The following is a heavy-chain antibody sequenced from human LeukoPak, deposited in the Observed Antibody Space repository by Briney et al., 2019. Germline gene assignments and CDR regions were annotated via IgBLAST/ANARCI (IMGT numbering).Heavy chain of an antibody. D-gene: IGHD4-17*01. CDR1: GGSISSSSCY. CDR2: IYYSGST. J-gene: IGHJ4*02. CDR3: ARDRRDYVRGSFDY. Sequence: PSETLSLTCTVSGGSISSSSCYWGWIRQPPGKGLEWIGSIYYSGSTCYNPSLKSRVTISVDTSKNQFSLKLSSVTAADTAVYYCARDRRDYVRGSFDYWGQGTLVTVSS. V-gene: IGHV4-39*07.